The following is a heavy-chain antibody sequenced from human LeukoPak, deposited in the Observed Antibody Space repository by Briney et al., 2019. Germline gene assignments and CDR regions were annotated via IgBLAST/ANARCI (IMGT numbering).Heavy chain of an antibody. Sequence: KPSETLFLTCTVSGDSISRYYWSWIRQPPGKGLEWIGYIFYSGSTNYNPSLESRVTISVDTSKNQFSLKLSCVTAADTAVYYCARDRYKYGSGSSFLDYWGQGTLVPVSS. J-gene: IGHJ4*02. CDR1: GDSISRYY. CDR3: ARDRYKYGSGSSFLDY. V-gene: IGHV4-59*01. D-gene: IGHD3-10*01. CDR2: IFYSGST.